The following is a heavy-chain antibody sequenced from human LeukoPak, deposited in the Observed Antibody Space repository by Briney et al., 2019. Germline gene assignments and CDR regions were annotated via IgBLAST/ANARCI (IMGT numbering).Heavy chain of an antibody. CDR3: TKDLYSSSSSYYYYYMDV. V-gene: IGHV3-23*01. D-gene: IGHD6-6*01. Sequence: PGGSLRLSCAASGLTFSSYAMSWVRQAPGKGLEWVSAISGSGGSTYYADSVKGRFTISRDNSKNSLYLQMNSLRAEDTAVYYCTKDLYSSSSSYYYYYMDVWGKGTTVTISS. CDR1: GLTFSSYA. CDR2: ISGSGGST. J-gene: IGHJ6*03.